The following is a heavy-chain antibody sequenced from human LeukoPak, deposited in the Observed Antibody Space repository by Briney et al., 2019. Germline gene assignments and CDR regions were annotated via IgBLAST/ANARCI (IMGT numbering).Heavy chain of an antibody. CDR1: GYTFTSYG. J-gene: IGHJ4*02. CDR2: ISAYNGNT. CDR3: ARGRSPGSWLDY. V-gene: IGHV1-18*01. Sequence: ASVKVSCMASGYTFTSYGITWVRPAPGQGLEWMGRISAYNGNTNYAQKLQGRVTMTTDTSTSTAYMDLRSLRSDDTAVYYCARGRSPGSWLDYWGQGTLVTVSS. D-gene: IGHD6-13*01.